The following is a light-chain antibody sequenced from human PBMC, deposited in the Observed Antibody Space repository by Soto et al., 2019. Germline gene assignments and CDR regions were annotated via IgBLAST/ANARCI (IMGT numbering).Light chain of an antibody. V-gene: IGKV3-20*01. CDR2: VAS. J-gene: IGKJ1*01. CDR3: QQYGSSPWT. CDR1: PSVSSSY. Sequence: EIVLTQSPGTLSLSPGERATLSCRASPSVSSSYFAWYQQKPGQAPRLLIYVASSRAPGIPDRFSGSGSETDFTLNISRLEPEDFAVYYWQQYGSSPWTFGQGTKVEIK.